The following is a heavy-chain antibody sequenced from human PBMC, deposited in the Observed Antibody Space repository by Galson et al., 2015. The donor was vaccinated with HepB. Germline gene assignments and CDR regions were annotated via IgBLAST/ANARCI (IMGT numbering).Heavy chain of an antibody. CDR3: AKDSDSSSEAPDYYYYGMDV. CDR2: ISYDGSNK. J-gene: IGHJ6*02. D-gene: IGHD6-13*01. CDR1: GFTFSSYG. V-gene: IGHV3-30*18. Sequence: LRLSCAASGFTFSSYGMHWVRQAPGKGLEWVAVISYDGSNKYYADSVKGRFTISRDNSKNTLYLQMNSLRAEDTAVYYCAKDSDSSSEAPDYYYYGMDVWGQGTTVTVSS.